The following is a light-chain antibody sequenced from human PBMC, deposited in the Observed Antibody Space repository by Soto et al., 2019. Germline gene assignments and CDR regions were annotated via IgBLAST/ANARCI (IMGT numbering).Light chain of an antibody. J-gene: IGKJ4*01. Sequence: EIVMTQSPATLSVSPGERATLSCRTSQSVSSFLAWYQQKPGQAPRLLVYDASTRATGIPARFSGSGSGTEFTLTISSLRSEDCAVYYCQQYYDWPPLTFGGGTKVEIK. CDR2: DAS. CDR3: QQYYDWPPLT. V-gene: IGKV3-15*01. CDR1: QSVSSF.